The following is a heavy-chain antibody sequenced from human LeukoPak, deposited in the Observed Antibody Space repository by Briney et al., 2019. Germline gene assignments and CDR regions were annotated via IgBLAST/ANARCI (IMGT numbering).Heavy chain of an antibody. Sequence: SETLSLTCAVPVGSIRTSSYYWGWIRQPPGKGLECIGSIYYSGSTYYNPSLKSRVTISVDTSKNQFSLKLSSVTAADTAVYYCARHPGYSYGPYYFDYWGQGTLVTVSS. D-gene: IGHD5-18*01. CDR2: IYYSGST. CDR3: ARHPGYSYGPYYFDY. CDR1: VGSIRTSSYY. V-gene: IGHV4-39*01. J-gene: IGHJ4*02.